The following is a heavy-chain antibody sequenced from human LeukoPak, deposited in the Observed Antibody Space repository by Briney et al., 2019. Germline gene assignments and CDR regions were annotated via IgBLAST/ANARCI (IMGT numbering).Heavy chain of an antibody. J-gene: IGHJ4*02. CDR1: GFTFSSYG. D-gene: IGHD2-2*01. CDR3: AKERAHCSGTSCLYYFDY. Sequence: GGSLRLSCAASGFTFSSYGMDWVRQAPGKGLEWVAFIRYDGSNKYYADSVKGRFTISRDNSKNTLYLQMNSLRAEDTAVYYCAKERAHCSGTSCLYYFDYWGQGTLVTVSS. V-gene: IGHV3-30*02. CDR2: IRYDGSNK.